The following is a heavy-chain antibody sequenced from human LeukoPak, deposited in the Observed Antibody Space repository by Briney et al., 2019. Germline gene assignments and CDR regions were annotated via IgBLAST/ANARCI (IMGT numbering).Heavy chain of an antibody. CDR2: IIPIFGTA. CDR3: AREDYGDRTFDY. D-gene: IGHD4-17*01. CDR1: GGTCSSYA. J-gene: IGHJ4*02. V-gene: IGHV1-69*05. Sequence: ASVKVSCKASGGTCSSYAISWVRQAPGQGLEWMGRIIPIFGTANYAQKFQGRVTITTDESTSTAYMELSSLRSEDTAVYYCAREDYGDRTFDYWGQGTLVTVSS.